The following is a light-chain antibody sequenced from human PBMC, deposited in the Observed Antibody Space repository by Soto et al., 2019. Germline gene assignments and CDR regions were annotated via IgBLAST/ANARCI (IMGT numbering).Light chain of an antibody. CDR1: SSDVGGYNY. CDR3: SSYTSSSTLV. Sequence: LTQPASVSGSPGQSITISCTGTSSDVGGYNYVSWYQQHPGKAPKLMIYEVSNRPSGVSNRFSGSKSGNTASLTISGLQAEYEADYYCSSYTSSSTLVFGTGTKVTGL. J-gene: IGLJ1*01. CDR2: EVS. V-gene: IGLV2-14*01.